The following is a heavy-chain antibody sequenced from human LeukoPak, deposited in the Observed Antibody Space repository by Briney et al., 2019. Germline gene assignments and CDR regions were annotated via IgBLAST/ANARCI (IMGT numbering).Heavy chain of an antibody. CDR2: IKQDGGQI. V-gene: IGHV3-7*01. D-gene: IGHD4-17*01. J-gene: IGHJ4*02. CDR1: GFTFSSYW. Sequence: GGSLRLSCEVSGFTFSSYWMNWVRQAPGKGLEWVANIKQDGGQIYYLESVKGRFTVSRDNAKNSLYLQMNSLRAEDTAVYYCARLGARQMLEYWGQGTLVTVSS. CDR3: ARLGARQMLEY.